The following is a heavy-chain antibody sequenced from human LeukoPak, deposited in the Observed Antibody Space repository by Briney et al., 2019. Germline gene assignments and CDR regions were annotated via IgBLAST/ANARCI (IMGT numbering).Heavy chain of an antibody. CDR1: GLTFSKYG. V-gene: IGHV3-30*02. D-gene: IGHD4-17*01. Sequence: GGALRLSCAASGLTFSKYGIHWVRQAPGKGLEWVAFIRSDGSINNYADSVKGRFTISRDNSKNTLYVQMNRLRAEDTAVYYCAKTPNGGDYAYYFDSWGQGTLVTVSS. CDR3: AKTPNGGDYAYYFDS. CDR2: IRSDGSIN. J-gene: IGHJ4*02.